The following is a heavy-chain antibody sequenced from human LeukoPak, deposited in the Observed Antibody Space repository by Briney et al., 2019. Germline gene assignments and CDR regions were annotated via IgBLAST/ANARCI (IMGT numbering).Heavy chain of an antibody. J-gene: IGHJ6*02. Sequence: PGGSLRLSCAASGFTFNYAWMSWVRQVPGKGLEWVGQTVSEIDGGTTDYATPVKGRFTISRDDSKSTLYLQMNSLKIEDTAVYYCTTDEDWNYARKDVRGQGATVIVSS. CDR2: TVSEIDGGTT. CDR3: TTDEDWNYARKDV. D-gene: IGHD1-7*01. CDR1: GFTFNYAW. V-gene: IGHV3-15*04.